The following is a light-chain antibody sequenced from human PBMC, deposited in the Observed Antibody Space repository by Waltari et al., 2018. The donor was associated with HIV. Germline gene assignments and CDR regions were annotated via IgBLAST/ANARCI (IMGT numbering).Light chain of an antibody. CDR2: DAS. V-gene: IGKV4-1*01. J-gene: IGKJ4*01. CDR1: QSLLISSDNAHH. CDR3: QQYYLLPFT. Sequence: IVMNQSPASLAVSLGERAAINCKASQSLLISSDNAHHLAWYQQTPGQPPKLLIYDASRRASGVPDRFSGSGSGTDFTLTIVSLQAEDVAVYSCQQYYLLPFTFGEGTKVHI.